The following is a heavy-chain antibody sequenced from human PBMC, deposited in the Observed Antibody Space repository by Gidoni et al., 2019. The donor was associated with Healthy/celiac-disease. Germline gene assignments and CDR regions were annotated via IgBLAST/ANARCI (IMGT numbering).Heavy chain of an antibody. D-gene: IGHD2-21*01. J-gene: IGHJ4*02. V-gene: IGHV4-59*01. Sequence: QVQLQESGPGLVKPSETLSLTCTVSGGSISSYYWSWIRQPPGKGLEWIWYIYYSGSTNYNPSHKSRVTISVDTSKNQFSLKLSSVTAADTAVYYCAREGGAVSYWGQGTLVTVSS. CDR3: AREGGAVSY. CDR1: GGSISSYY. CDR2: IYYSGST.